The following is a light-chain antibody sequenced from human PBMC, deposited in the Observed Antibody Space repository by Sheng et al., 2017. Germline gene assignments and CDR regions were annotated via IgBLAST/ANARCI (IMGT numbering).Light chain of an antibody. J-gene: IGKJ1*01. Sequence: EIVLTQSPGTLSLSPGERATLSCRASQSVSSSYLAWYQQKPGQAPRLLIYVHPAGPLASQTGSVAVGLGQTFTLTISRLDPEDFAVYYCQQYGSSPTFGQGTKVEIK. CDR2: VHP. CDR1: QSVSSSY. CDR3: QQYGSSPT. V-gene: IGKV3-20*01.